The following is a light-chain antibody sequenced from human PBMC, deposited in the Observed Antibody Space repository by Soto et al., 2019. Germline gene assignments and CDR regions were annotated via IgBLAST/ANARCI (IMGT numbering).Light chain of an antibody. V-gene: IGLV2-11*01. J-gene: IGLJ1*01. CDR3: CSYAGSYSYV. Sequence: QSALAQPRSVSGSPGQSVTISCTGTSSDVGGYNYVSWYQQHPGKATKVIIYDVSKRPSGVPDRFSGTKSGNTASLTISGLQAEDEADYYCCSYAGSYSYVFGTGTKVTVL. CDR2: DVS. CDR1: SSDVGGYNY.